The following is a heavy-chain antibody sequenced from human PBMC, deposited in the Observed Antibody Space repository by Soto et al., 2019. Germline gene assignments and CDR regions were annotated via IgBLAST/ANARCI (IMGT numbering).Heavy chain of an antibody. D-gene: IGHD5-12*01. V-gene: IGHV4-59*01. CDR1: GGSISTYF. J-gene: IGHJ4*02. CDR2: IYYTGST. Sequence: SETLSLTCAVSGGSISTYFWSWIRQSPGKGLEWIGYIYYTGSTSYNPSLKSRVTISVDTAKNQFSLNLSSVTAADTAVYYCARDGGAGDGYSYFDFWGQGTLVTVSS. CDR3: ARDGGAGDGYSYFDF.